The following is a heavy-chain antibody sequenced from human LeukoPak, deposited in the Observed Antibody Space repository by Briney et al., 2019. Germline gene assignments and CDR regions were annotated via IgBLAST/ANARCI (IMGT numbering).Heavy chain of an antibody. V-gene: IGHV3-48*03. D-gene: IGHD3-10*01. Sequence: GGCLRLSCAISGFTFSGCELTWVRQAPGKGLEWISYISWCGNTIYYADSVKGRFTTSRDNAKNSLYLQMNSLRVEDTAVYYCARVATMVRVPLDALDIWGQGTMVSVSS. J-gene: IGHJ3*02. CDR1: GFTFSGCE. CDR2: ISWCGNTI. CDR3: ARVATMVRVPLDALDI.